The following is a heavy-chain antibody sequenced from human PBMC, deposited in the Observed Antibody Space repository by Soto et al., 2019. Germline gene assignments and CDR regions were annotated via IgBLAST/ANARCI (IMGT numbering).Heavy chain of an antibody. J-gene: IGHJ4*02. Sequence: ASVKVSCKTSGYTFSSCSINWVRQAPGQGPEWMAWISTYSANTHYAERVRGRVTVTLDKSARTAFMELRGLTSDDTAVYFCARDNGYYDLWGQGTLVTVSS. CDR3: ARDNGYYDL. CDR1: GYTFSSCS. V-gene: IGHV1-18*04. CDR2: ISTYSANT.